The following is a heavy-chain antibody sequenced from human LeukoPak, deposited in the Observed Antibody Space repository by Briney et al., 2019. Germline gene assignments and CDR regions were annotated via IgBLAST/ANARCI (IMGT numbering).Heavy chain of an antibody. Sequence: ASVKVSCKASGYTFTSYYMHWVRQAPGQGLEWMGIINPSGGSTSYAQKFQGRVTMTRDMSTSTVYMELSSLRSEDTAVYYCARGRRGAAAGIYYMDVWGKGTTVTVSS. D-gene: IGHD6-13*01. CDR1: GYTFTSYY. J-gene: IGHJ6*03. CDR2: INPSGGST. CDR3: ARGRRGAAAGIYYMDV. V-gene: IGHV1-46*01.